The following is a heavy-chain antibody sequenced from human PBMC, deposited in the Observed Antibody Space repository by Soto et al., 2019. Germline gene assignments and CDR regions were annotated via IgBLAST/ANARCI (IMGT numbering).Heavy chain of an antibody. V-gene: IGHV4-59*01. CDR3: ARGGAYTQHYYYYYGMDV. J-gene: IGHJ6*02. D-gene: IGHD1-26*01. CDR2: IYYSGST. Sequence: SETLSLTCAVKTESFSHYYWSWIRQPPGKGLEWIGYIYYSGSTNYNPSLKSRVTISVDTSKNQFSLKLSSVTAADTAVYYCARGGAYTQHYYYYYGMDVWGQGTTVTVSS. CDR1: TESFSHYY.